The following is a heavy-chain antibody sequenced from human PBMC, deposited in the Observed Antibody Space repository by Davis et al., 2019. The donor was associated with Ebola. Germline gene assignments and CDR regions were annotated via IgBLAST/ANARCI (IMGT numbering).Heavy chain of an antibody. CDR3: ARGWDIVLLPATMAAAFDI. J-gene: IGHJ3*02. Sequence: GESLKLSCAASGFTFSSYAMHWVRQAPGKGLEWVAVISYDGSKKYYADSVKGRFTISRDNSKNTLYLQMNSLRAEDTAVYYGARGWDIVLLPATMAAAFDIWGQGTMVTVSS. CDR2: ISYDGSKK. D-gene: IGHD2-2*01. V-gene: IGHV3-30*04. CDR1: GFTFSSYA.